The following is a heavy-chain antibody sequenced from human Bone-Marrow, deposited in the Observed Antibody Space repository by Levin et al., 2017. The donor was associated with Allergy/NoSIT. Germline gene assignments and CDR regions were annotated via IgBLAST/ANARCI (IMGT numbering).Heavy chain of an antibody. V-gene: IGHV4-34*01. D-gene: IGHD3-10*01. CDR2: INHSGST. J-gene: IGHJ5*02. Sequence: SETLSLTCAVYGGSFSGYYWSWIRQPPGKGLEWIGEINHSGSTNYNPSLKSRVTISVDTSKNQFSLKLSSVTAADTAVYYCARDGYYGSGSYLPWGQGTLVTVSS. CDR3: ARDGYYGSGSYLP. CDR1: GGSFSGYY.